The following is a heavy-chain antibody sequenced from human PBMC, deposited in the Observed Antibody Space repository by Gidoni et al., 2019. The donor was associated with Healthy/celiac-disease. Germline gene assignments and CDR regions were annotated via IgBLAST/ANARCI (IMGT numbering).Heavy chain of an antibody. D-gene: IGHD6-6*01. J-gene: IGHJ4*02. CDR2: INAGNSNT. CDR3: ARARYSSSPLAGS. V-gene: IGHV1-3*01. Sequence: QVQLVQSGAEVKKPGASVKVSCKASVYTFTSYAMHWVRQAPGHRLEWMGWINAGNSNTKYSQKFQGRVTITRDTSASTAYMELSSLRSEDTAVYYCARARYSSSPLAGSWGQGTLVTVSS. CDR1: VYTFTSYA.